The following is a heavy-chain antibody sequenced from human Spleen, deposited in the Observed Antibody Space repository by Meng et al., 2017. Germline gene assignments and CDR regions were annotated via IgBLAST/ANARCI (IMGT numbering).Heavy chain of an antibody. CDR1: GFTFSNYA. Sequence: GESLKISCAASGFTFSNYAVSWVRQAPGKGLEWVSGISGSGGSTYYADSVKGRFTISRDSSKNTLYLQMNSLRAEDTAVYYCAKPHDILTGYYELDYWGQGTLVTVSS. CDR3: AKPHDILTGYYELDY. J-gene: IGHJ4*02. D-gene: IGHD3-9*01. CDR2: ISGSGGST. V-gene: IGHV3-23*01.